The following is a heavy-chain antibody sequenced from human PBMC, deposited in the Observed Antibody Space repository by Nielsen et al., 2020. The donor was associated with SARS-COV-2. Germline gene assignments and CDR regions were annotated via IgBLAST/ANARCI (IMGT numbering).Heavy chain of an antibody. CDR1: GDSVYSNSAA. J-gene: IGHJ6*03. Sequence: SQTLSLTCAISGDSVYSNSAAWNCIRQSPSRGLEWLGRTYYRSKWYNDYAVSVQSRIIINPDTSKNQFSLKLSSVTAADTAVYYCARGRNENDYMDVWGSGTTVTMSS. D-gene: IGHD1-14*01. CDR3: ARGRNENDYMDV. CDR2: TYYRSKWYN. V-gene: IGHV6-1*01.